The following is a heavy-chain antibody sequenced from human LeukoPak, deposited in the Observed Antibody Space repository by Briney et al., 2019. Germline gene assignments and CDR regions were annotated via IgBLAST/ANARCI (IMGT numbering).Heavy chain of an antibody. CDR2: LLSDASRT. J-gene: IGHJ4*02. Sequence: GGSLRLSCAASGFTVSTYWMHWVRQGPGKGLVWVSRLLSDASRTTYADSVKGRFTISRDNSKNTLYLQMNSLRAGDTAVYYCAKPHFDDWGQGTLVTVSS. CDR1: GFTVSTYW. CDR3: AKPHFDD. V-gene: IGHV3-74*01.